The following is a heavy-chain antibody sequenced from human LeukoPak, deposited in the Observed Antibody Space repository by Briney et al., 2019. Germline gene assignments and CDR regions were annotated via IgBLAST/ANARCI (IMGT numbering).Heavy chain of an antibody. J-gene: IGHJ4*02. D-gene: IGHD2-15*01. Sequence: QPGGSLRLSCAASGFTFSSYAMSWVRQAPGKGLEWVSAISGSGGSTYYADSVKGRFTISRDNSKNTLYLQMNSLRAEDTAVYYCAKDNVEARGGYCSGGSCYMPYYFDYWGQGTLVTVSS. CDR3: AKDNVEARGGYCSGGSCYMPYYFDY. CDR2: ISGSGGST. CDR1: GFTFSSYA. V-gene: IGHV3-23*01.